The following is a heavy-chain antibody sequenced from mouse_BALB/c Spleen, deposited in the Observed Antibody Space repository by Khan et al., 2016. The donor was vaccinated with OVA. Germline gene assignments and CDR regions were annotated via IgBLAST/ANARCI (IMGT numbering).Heavy chain of an antibody. J-gene: IGHJ2*01. CDR2: INPSTAHT. D-gene: IGHD1-1*01. CDR1: GYTFINYW. Sequence: VQLQQSGAELAKPGASVKMSCKASGYTFINYWILWVKQRPGQGLEWIGYINPSTAHTEYNQNFKDKATLTADKSSRTAYMQLSSLTSEDSAVYYCARRGLRWDFDYWGQGTTLTVSS. V-gene: IGHV1-7*01. CDR3: ARRGLRWDFDY.